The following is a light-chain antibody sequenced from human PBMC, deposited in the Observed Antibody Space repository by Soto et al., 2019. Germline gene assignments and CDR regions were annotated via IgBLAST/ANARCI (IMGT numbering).Light chain of an antibody. V-gene: IGKV3-20*01. CDR2: GAS. Sequence: EIVLTQSPGTLSLSPGERATLSCRASQSVSSYLAWYQQKPGQAPRLLIYGASTRATGIPDRFSGRGSGTDLTLTISVVEPEDLGVYYCQQYASSPFTFGGGTKVEI. CDR3: QQYASSPFT. J-gene: IGKJ4*01. CDR1: QSVSSY.